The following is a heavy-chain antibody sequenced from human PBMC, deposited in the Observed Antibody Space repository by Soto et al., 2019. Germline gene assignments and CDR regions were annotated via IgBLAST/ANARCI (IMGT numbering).Heavy chain of an antibody. CDR3: ARDSGASSWPGVFDC. CDR1: EFSVSNTY. CDR2: IYAGGST. J-gene: IGHJ4*02. V-gene: IGHV3-53*01. D-gene: IGHD6-13*01. Sequence: GGSLRLSCAASEFSVSNTYMSWVRQSPGQGLEWVSIIYAGGSTYNADSVKGRFTISRDTSSNTLYLQMTNLRADDTAVYYCARDSGASSWPGVFDCWGQGTLVTVSS.